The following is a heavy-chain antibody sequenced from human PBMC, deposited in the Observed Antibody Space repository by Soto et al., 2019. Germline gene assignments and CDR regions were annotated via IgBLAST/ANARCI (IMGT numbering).Heavy chain of an antibody. CDR2: INPIGGST. CDR3: ARGLYDYVWGSYQSPFDY. J-gene: IGHJ4*02. D-gene: IGHD3-16*01. Sequence: QVQLVQSGAEVKKPGASVKVSCKASGYTFTSYYMHWVRQAPGQGLEWMGIINPIGGSTSYAQKFQGRVTMTRDTSTSTVYMELSSLRSEDTAVYYCARGLYDYVWGSYQSPFDYWGQGTLVTVSS. V-gene: IGHV1-46*01. CDR1: GYTFTSYY.